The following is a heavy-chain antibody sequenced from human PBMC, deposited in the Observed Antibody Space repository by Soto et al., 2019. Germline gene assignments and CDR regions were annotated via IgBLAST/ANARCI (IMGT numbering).Heavy chain of an antibody. D-gene: IGHD3-10*01. Sequence: EVQLVESGGGLVQPGGSLRLSCAVFGLTFGNYWIHWVRQAPGKGLVWVSTISPDGTIPDYTDSVKGRLAISRDNAKSTLFLQINSLRPEDTAVYYCARFRGDAFDIWGQGTMVTVSS. J-gene: IGHJ3*02. CDR2: ISPDGTIP. CDR1: GLTFGNYW. CDR3: ARFRGDAFDI. V-gene: IGHV3-74*01.